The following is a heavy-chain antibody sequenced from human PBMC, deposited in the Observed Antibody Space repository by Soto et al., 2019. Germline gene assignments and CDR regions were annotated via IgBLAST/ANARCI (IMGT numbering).Heavy chain of an antibody. CDR3: ARGQQLAPDYYYMDV. CDR2: ISGSGGST. J-gene: IGHJ6*03. D-gene: IGHD6-13*01. CDR1: GFTFSSYA. V-gene: IGHV3-23*01. Sequence: PGGSLRLSCAASGFTFSSYAMSWVRQAPGKGLVWVSAISGSGGSTYYADSVKGRFTISRDNAKNTLYLQMNSLRAEDTAVYYCARGQQLAPDYYYMDVWGKGTTVTVSS.